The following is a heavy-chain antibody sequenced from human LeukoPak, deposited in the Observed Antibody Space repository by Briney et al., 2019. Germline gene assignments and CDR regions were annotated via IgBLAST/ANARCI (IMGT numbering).Heavy chain of an antibody. CDR2: ISSGSSTI. Sequence: GGSLRLSCAASGFRLSSYSMNWVRQAPGKGLEWVSYISSGSSTIYYADSVEGRFTISRDNAKNSLFLQMNSLRAEGTAVYYCARIIPLSTLDYWGQGTLVTVSS. CDR3: ARIIPLSTLDY. D-gene: IGHD2-2*01. CDR1: GFRLSSYS. J-gene: IGHJ4*02. V-gene: IGHV3-48*01.